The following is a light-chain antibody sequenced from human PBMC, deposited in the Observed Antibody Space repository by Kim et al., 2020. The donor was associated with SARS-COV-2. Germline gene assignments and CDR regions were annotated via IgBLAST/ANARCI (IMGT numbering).Light chain of an antibody. CDR1: SSDVGGYNY. J-gene: IGLJ2*01. CDR2: DVS. V-gene: IGLV2-11*01. CDR3: CSYAGSDTFV. Sequence: QSALTQPRSVSGSPGQSVTVSCTGTSSDVGGYNYVSWYQHHPGKAPKLMIYDVSERPSGVPDRFSGSKSGNTASLTISGLQAEDEADYYGCSYAGSDTFVFGGGTQLTVL.